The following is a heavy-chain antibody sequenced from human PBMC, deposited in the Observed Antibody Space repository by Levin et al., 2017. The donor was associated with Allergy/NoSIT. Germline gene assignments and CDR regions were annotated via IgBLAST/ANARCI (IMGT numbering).Heavy chain of an antibody. CDR3: AGPTYWTSDGYIYFFDH. J-gene: IGHJ4*02. D-gene: IGHD2-8*02. CDR2: IYPYNGET. V-gene: IGHV1-18*04. Sequence: GESLKISCEASGYTFNNYGISWVRQAPGQGLEWMGWIYPYNGETNYAQKFQGRVTVTTDTSTRTTYMELRNLRSDDTALYYCAGPTYWTSDGYIYFFDHWGQGTPVTVSS. CDR1: GYTFNNYG.